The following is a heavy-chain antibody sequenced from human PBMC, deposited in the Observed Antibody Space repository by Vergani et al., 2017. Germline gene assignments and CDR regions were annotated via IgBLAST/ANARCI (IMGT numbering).Heavy chain of an antibody. V-gene: IGHV1-8*01. CDR1: GYTFTSYD. D-gene: IGHD2-2*01. Sequence: QVQLVQSGAEVKKPGASVKVSCKASGYTFTSYDINWVRQATGQGLEWMGWMNPNSGNTGYAQKFQGRVTMTRNTSISTAYMELSSLRSEDTAVYYCAREPRDCSSTSCYSDAFDIWGRGTMVTVSS. CDR2: MNPNSGNT. CDR3: AREPRDCSSTSCYSDAFDI. J-gene: IGHJ3*02.